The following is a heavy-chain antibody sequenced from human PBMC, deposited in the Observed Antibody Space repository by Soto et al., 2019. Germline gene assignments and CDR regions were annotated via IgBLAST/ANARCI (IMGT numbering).Heavy chain of an antibody. CDR3: ARVERGTATTVVDAFDI. J-gene: IGHJ3*02. CDR2: MSHSGGT. CDR1: GGFVSSGTYS. V-gene: IGHV4-34*01. D-gene: IGHD1-1*01. Sequence: QVQLQPWGAGLLKPSETLSLTCAVYGGFVSSGTYSWSWIRQPPGKGLEWIGEMSHSGGTHFNPSLNSRVTISVDTSKNQFSLKMSSVTAADTALYYCARVERGTATTVVDAFDIWGPGTMVTVSS.